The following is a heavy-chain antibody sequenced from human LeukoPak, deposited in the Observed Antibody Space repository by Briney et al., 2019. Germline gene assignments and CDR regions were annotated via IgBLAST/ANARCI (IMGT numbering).Heavy chain of an antibody. CDR3: ASTIVVVPAAMLPYGMDV. CDR2: IYYSGST. V-gene: IGHV4-39*01. J-gene: IGHJ6*02. D-gene: IGHD2-2*01. CDR1: GGSISSSSYY. Sequence: SETLSLTCTVSGGSISSSSYYWGWIRQPPGKGLEWIGSIYYSGSTYYNPSLKSRVTISVDTSKNQFSLKLSSVTAADTAVYYCASTIVVVPAAMLPYGMDVWGQGTTVTVSS.